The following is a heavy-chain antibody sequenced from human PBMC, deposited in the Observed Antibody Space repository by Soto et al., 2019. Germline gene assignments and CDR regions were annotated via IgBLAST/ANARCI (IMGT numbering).Heavy chain of an antibody. CDR1: GGSFSGYY. CDR3: ARDKITGLFDY. J-gene: IGHJ4*02. CDR2: INHSGST. V-gene: IGHV4-34*01. Sequence: QVQLQQWGAGLLKPSETLSLTCAVYGGSFSGYYWTWIRQPPVTGLEWIGEINHSGSTNYNPSIKSRVTISVDTSKNQFSLKLTSVTAADTAVYYCARDKITGLFDYWVQGTLVTVSS. D-gene: IGHD2-8*02.